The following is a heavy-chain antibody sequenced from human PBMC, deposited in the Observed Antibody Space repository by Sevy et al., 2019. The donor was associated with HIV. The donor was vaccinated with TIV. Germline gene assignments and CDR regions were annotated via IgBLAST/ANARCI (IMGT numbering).Heavy chain of an antibody. Sequence: SETLSLTCTVSGGSISSYYWSWIRQPPGKGLEWIGYIYYSGSTNYNPTLKSRVTISVDTSKNQFSRKLSYVTAAATAVYNCARAPPRKRYDSSGYNPPYYYYYMDVWGKGTTVTVSS. J-gene: IGHJ6*03. D-gene: IGHD3-22*01. CDR3: ARAPPRKRYDSSGYNPPYYYYYMDV. CDR2: IYYSGST. V-gene: IGHV4-59*01. CDR1: GGSISSYY.